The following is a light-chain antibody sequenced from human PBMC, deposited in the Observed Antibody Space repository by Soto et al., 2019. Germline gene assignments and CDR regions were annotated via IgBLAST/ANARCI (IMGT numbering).Light chain of an antibody. CDR2: QTS. CDR3: QHYSGWPPV. CDR1: QSVSSN. Sequence: EMVMTQHPVTLSVSTGERATLSCKASQSVSSNVAWYQQKPGQAPRLLIYQTSARATGIPGRFSGSGSGTDFTLTISNLQSEDFALYYCQHYSGWPPVFGQGTKVDI. V-gene: IGKV3-15*01. J-gene: IGKJ2*01.